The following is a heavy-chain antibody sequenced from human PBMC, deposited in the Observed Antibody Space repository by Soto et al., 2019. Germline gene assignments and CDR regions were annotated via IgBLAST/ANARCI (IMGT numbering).Heavy chain of an antibody. J-gene: IGHJ4*02. CDR3: ARGLSVTLFDN. D-gene: IGHD4-17*01. CDR1: GGSISTGGYY. Sequence: QVQLQESGPGLVKPSQTLSLTCTVSGGSISTGGYYWTWIRQHPGKGLEWIGYIYYSGSTYYNPSLKSRVTISVDTSKNQFSRKLSSVPAADTAVYYCARGLSVTLFDNWGQGTLVTVSS. CDR2: IYYSGST. V-gene: IGHV4-31*03.